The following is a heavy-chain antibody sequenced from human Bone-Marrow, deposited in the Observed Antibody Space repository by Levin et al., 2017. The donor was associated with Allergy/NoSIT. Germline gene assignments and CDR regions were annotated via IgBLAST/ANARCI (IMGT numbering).Heavy chain of an antibody. V-gene: IGHV3-48*02. CDR2: ISDSSSSI. J-gene: IGHJ6*02. CDR3: ARDCPHLSYSSTWYYYYCMDV. Sequence: GESLKISCAASGFTFSNSSMNWVRQAPGKGLEWVSYISDSSSSIFYADSVKGRFTISRDNAKNSLFLQMNSLRDEDPAVYYCARDCPHLSYSSTWYYYYCMDVWGQRTTVTVSS. CDR1: GFTFSNSS. D-gene: IGHD6-13*01.